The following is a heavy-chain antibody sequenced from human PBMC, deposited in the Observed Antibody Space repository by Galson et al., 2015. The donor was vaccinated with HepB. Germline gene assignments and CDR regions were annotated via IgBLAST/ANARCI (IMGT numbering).Heavy chain of an antibody. Sequence: SLRLSCAASGFTFSSYAMHRVRQAPGKGLEWVAVISYDGSNKYYADSVKGRFTISRDNSKNTLYLQMDSLRAEDTAVYYCARDWSGYSSGGFDYWGQGTLVTVSS. J-gene: IGHJ4*02. CDR3: ARDWSGYSSGGFDY. V-gene: IGHV3-30*04. CDR2: ISYDGSNK. D-gene: IGHD6-19*01. CDR1: GFTFSSYA.